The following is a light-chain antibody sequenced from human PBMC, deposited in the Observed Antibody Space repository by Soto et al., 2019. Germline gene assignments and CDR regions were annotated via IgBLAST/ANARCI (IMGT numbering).Light chain of an antibody. CDR3: QQYNSFSLT. Sequence: DIQMPQSPSTLSASVGDRVTITCRASQSISNWLAWYQQKPGKAPKLLIYRASSLESGVPSRFSGSGYGTDFTLTIFGLQPDDFASYYCQQYNSFSLTFGQGTKVDIK. V-gene: IGKV1-5*03. CDR2: RAS. CDR1: QSISNW. J-gene: IGKJ1*01.